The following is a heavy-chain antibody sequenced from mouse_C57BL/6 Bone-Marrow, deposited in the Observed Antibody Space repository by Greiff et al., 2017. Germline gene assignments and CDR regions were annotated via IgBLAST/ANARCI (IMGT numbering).Heavy chain of an antibody. V-gene: IGHV1-55*01. Sequence: PGQGLEWIGDIYPGSGSTNYNEKFKSKATLTVDTSFSTAYMQLSSLTSEDSAVYYCARGGNYPFYAMDYWGQGTSVTVSS. CDR2: IYPGSGST. D-gene: IGHD2-1*01. J-gene: IGHJ4*01. CDR3: ARGGNYPFYAMDY.